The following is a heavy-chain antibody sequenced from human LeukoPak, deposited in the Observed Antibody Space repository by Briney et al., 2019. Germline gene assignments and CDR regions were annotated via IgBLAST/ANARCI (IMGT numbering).Heavy chain of an antibody. D-gene: IGHD2-2*01. CDR2: TYYRSTWYN. Sequence: SQTLSLTCAISGDSVSSNSVTWNWIRQSPSRGLEWLGRTYYRSTWYNDYAVSVRGRITVNPDTSKNQFSLHLNSVTPEDTAVYYCARRLTQYDCFDPWGQGILVTVSS. CDR3: ARRLTQYDCFDP. CDR1: GDSVSSNSVT. J-gene: IGHJ5*02. V-gene: IGHV6-1*01.